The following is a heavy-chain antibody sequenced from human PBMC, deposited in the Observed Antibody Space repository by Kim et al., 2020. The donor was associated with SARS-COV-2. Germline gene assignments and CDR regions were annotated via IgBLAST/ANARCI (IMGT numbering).Heavy chain of an antibody. J-gene: IGHJ4*02. D-gene: IGHD3-10*01. Sequence: YTADARNGRFTISRDTSKNTLYLQMNSLGAEDTAVYYCACGSGSYYDFDYWGQGTLVTVSS. V-gene: IGHV3-30*01. CDR3: ACGSGSYYDFDY.